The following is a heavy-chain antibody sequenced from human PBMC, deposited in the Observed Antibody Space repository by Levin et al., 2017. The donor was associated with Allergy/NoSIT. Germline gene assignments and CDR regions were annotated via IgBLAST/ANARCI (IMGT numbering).Heavy chain of an antibody. CDR3: ARNWRGSDYYYYFGMDV. D-gene: IGHD3-10*01. Sequence: GESLKISCAASGFTVSSHYMSWVRQAPGKGLEWVSVIYTGGTTYYADSVRGRFTISRDNSKNTLYLQMNSLRAEDTAVYYCARNWRGSDYYYYFGMDVWGQGTTVTVSS. CDR1: GFTVSSHY. CDR2: IYTGGTT. V-gene: IGHV3-66*01. J-gene: IGHJ6*02.